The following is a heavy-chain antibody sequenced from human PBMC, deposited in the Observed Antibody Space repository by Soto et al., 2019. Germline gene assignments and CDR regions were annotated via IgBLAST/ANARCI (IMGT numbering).Heavy chain of an antibody. CDR3: ARHGGLLDFWRGPPGRDYYDGMDV. Sequence: SDTLSLTCTVSGVSISSGVYYWGWIRQPPGKGLEWIGSIYYSGSTYYNPSLKSRVTISVDTSKNQFSLKLSSGAAADTAVYYCARHGGLLDFWRGPPGRDYYDGMDVWGQGT. CDR2: IYYSGST. D-gene: IGHD3-3*01. J-gene: IGHJ6*02. CDR1: GVSISSGVYY. V-gene: IGHV4-39*01.